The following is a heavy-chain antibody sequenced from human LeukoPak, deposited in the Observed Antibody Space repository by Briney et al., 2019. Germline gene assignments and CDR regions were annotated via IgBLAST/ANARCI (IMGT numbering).Heavy chain of an antibody. CDR3: AKKGGVLLWFGELPYYFDY. D-gene: IGHD3-10*01. J-gene: IGHJ4*02. Sequence: GGSLRLSCAASGFTVHSNYMSWVRQAPGEGLEWVSVIDRSGVTHYADSVKGRFTISRDNSKNTLYLQMNSLRAEDTAVYYCAKKGGVLLWFGELPYYFDYWGQGTLVTVSS. CDR1: GFTVHSNY. V-gene: IGHV3-53*01. CDR2: IDRSGVT.